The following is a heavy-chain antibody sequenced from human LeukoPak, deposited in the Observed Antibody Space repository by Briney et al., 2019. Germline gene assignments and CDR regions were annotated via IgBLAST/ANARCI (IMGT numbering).Heavy chain of an antibody. CDR3: TSSGYALPDY. J-gene: IGHJ4*02. D-gene: IGHD5-12*01. CDR1: GFTFGDYA. V-gene: IGHV3-49*04. CDR2: IRSKAYGGTT. Sequence: GGSLRLSCTASGFTFGDYAMSWVRQAPGKGLEWVGFIRSKAYGGTTEYAASVKGRFTISRDDSKSIAYLQMNSLKTEDTAVYYCTSSGYALPDYWGQGTLVTVSS.